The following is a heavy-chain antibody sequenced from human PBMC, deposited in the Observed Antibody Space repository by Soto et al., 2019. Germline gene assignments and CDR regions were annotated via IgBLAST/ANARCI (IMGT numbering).Heavy chain of an antibody. CDR1: GYTFTSYG. CDR2: ISAHNGNT. CDR3: ARGRYGDY. D-gene: IGHD1-1*01. Sequence: QVHLVQSGAEVKKPGASVKVSCEGSGYTFTSYGITWVRQAPGQGLEWMGWISAHNGNTDYAQKLQGRVTVTRDTSTITAYMELRSLRPDDSAVYYCARGRYGDYWGQGALVTVSS. V-gene: IGHV1-18*01. J-gene: IGHJ4*02.